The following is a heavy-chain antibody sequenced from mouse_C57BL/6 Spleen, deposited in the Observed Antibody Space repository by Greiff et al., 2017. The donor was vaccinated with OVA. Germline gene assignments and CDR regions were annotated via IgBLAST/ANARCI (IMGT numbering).Heavy chain of an antibody. CDR2: INPSTGGT. CDR1: GYSFTGYY. Sequence: EVQLQQSGPELVKPGASVKISCKASGYSFTGYYINWVKQSPEKSLEWIGEINPSTGGTTYNQKFKAKATLTVDKSSSTAYMQLKSLTSEDSAVYYCARAYYYGSSSWYFDVWGTGTTVTVSS. CDR3: ARAYYYGSSSWYFDV. D-gene: IGHD1-1*01. J-gene: IGHJ1*03. V-gene: IGHV1-42*01.